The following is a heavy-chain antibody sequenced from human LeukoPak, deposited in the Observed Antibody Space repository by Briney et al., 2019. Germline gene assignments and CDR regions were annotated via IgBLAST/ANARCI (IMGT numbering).Heavy chain of an antibody. D-gene: IGHD6-13*01. CDR1: GDSVSINSAA. CDR2: TYYRSKGYK. Sequence: SQTLSLTCAISGDSVSINSAAWKWVRQSPTRGLEWLGRTYYRSKGYKDYAVWVESRITNKPDRTKNKFSLQLNSVPPEDTAVYYCARATQYSSSWYGRGRDAFDIWGQGTMVTVSS. CDR3: ARATQYSSSWYGRGRDAFDI. J-gene: IGHJ3*02. V-gene: IGHV6-1*01.